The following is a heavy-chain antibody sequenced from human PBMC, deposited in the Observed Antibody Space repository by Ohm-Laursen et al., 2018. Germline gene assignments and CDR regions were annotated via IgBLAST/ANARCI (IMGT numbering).Heavy chain of an antibody. D-gene: IGHD5-18*01. Sequence: SLRLSCSASGFTFSIYSFNWVRQAPGKGLEWVSSIDDSLAHIFYADSVKGRFTISRDNAKNPLYLQMNSLRAEDTAVYFCARVEQTGYTYVFDYWGQGTLVTVSS. V-gene: IGHV3-21*01. CDR2: IDDSLAHI. CDR3: ARVEQTGYTYVFDY. J-gene: IGHJ4*02. CDR1: GFTFSIYS.